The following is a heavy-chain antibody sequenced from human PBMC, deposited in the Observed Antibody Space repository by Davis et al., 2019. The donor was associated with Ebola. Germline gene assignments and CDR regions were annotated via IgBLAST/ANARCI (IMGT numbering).Heavy chain of an antibody. CDR3: TTDVRYSSTSVFDY. D-gene: IGHD6-19*01. Sequence: PGGSLRLSCATSGFTFRNAWMSWVRQAPGKGLEWVGRIKSKTDGGTTDYASPVRGRFSISRDDSKNTLYLQLNSLKTEDTAVYYCTTDVRYSSTSVFDYWGQGALVTVSP. CDR2: IKSKTDGGTT. J-gene: IGHJ4*02. V-gene: IGHV3-15*01. CDR1: GFTFRNAW.